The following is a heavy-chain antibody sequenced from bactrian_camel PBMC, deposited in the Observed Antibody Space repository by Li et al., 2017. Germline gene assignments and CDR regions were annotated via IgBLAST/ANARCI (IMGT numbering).Heavy chain of an antibody. D-gene: IGHD5*01. J-gene: IGHJ4*01. CDR2: IYTDGSIT. V-gene: IGHV3-2*01. CDR1: GGANMKNC. CDR3: ARSSDYGTYEYVY. Sequence: HVQLVESGGGSVQAGGSLRLSCAVSGGANMKNCMGWFRQAPGKGLEWVSTIYTDGSITYYADSVKGRFTISRDNARHRVLLQMNSLKTEDTAIYYCARSSDYGTYEYVYWGQGTQVTVS.